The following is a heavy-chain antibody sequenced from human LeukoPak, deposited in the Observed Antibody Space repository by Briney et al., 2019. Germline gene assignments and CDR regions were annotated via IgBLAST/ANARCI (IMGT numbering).Heavy chain of an antibody. CDR3: ATIPTGGLVRAGVIDV. D-gene: IGHD2-21*01. V-gene: IGHV3-21*01. CDR1: GFTFSRHH. Sequence: PGGSLRLSCSASGFTFSRHHMTWVRQAPGKGLEWVSSISATSTFIEDADSVKGRFTIPRDNAKNSVYLQMDSLKDEDTAVYYCATIPTGGLVRAGVIDVWGQGTTVTVSS. CDR2: ISATSTFI. J-gene: IGHJ6*02.